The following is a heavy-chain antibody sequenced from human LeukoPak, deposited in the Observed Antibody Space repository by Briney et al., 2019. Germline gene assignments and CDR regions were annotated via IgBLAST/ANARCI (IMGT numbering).Heavy chain of an antibody. V-gene: IGHV1-8*01. CDR1: GYTLTSYD. CDR2: MNPNSGNT. J-gene: IGHJ3*02. D-gene: IGHD1-26*01. CDR3: ARDLGSYGAFDI. Sequence: ASVKVSCKASGYTLTSYDINWVRQATGQGLEWMGWMNPNSGNTGYAQKFQGRVTMTRNTSISTAYMELSSLRSEDTAVYYCARDLGSYGAFDIWGQGTMVTVSS.